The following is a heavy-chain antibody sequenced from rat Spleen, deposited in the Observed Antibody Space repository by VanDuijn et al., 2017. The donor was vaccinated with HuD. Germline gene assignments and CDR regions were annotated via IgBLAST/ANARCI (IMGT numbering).Heavy chain of an antibody. CDR1: GFTFSNYG. V-gene: IGHV5S13*01. CDR2: ISTGGGNT. CDR3: ARHEGPRYYSGGYFDY. Sequence: EVQLVESDGGLVQPGRSLKLSCAASGFTFSNYGMAWVRQAPTKGLERVASISTGGGNTYYRDSVKGRFTISRDNAKNTLYLQMDSLRSEDTATYYCARHEGPRYYSGGYFDYWGQGVMVTVSS. D-gene: IGHD1-1*01. J-gene: IGHJ2*01.